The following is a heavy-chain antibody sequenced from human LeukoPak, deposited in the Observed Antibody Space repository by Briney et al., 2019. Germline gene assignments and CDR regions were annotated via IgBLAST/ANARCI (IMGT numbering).Heavy chain of an antibody. J-gene: IGHJ4*02. D-gene: IGHD2-15*01. Sequence: PGGSLRLSCAASGFTFSSYAMSWVRQAPGKGLEWVSIINTSGGSTYYADSVKGRFTISRDNSKNTLYLQMNSLRAEDTAVYYCAKGAHVVVVAAHDYWGQGTLVTVSS. CDR1: GFTFSSYA. CDR2: INTSGGST. V-gene: IGHV3-23*01. CDR3: AKGAHVVVVAAHDY.